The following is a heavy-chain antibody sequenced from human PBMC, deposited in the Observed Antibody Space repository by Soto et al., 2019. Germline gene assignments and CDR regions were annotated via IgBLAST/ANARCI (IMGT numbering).Heavy chain of an antibody. CDR2: MNPNSGNT. CDR3: ARVLYYYDSSGYWRYFDY. Sequence: GASVKVSSKASGYTFTSHPLHSLRQATGQGLEWMGWMNPNSGNTGYAQKFQGRVTMTRNTSISTAYMELSSLRSEDTAVYYCARVLYYYDSSGYWRYFDYWGQGTLVTSPQ. D-gene: IGHD3-22*01. CDR1: GYTFTSHP. V-gene: IGHV1-8*01. J-gene: IGHJ4*02.